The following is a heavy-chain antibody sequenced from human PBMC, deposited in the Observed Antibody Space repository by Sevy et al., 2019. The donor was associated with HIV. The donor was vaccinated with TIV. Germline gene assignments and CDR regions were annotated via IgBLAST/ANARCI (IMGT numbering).Heavy chain of an antibody. V-gene: IGHV3-30-3*01. CDR1: GFTFSSFA. D-gene: IGHD2-2*01. CDR2: ISYDGSSK. CDR3: AILGVDCVSNNCYGMRSLSFDF. Sequence: GGSLRLSCAASGFTFSSFAMHWVRQAPGKGLEWVAVISYDGSSKYYPDSVKGRFTISRDNAKNTLYLQMNRLRPEDKAVYFCAILGVDCVSNNCYGMRSLSFDFWDQGTLVTVSS. J-gene: IGHJ4*02.